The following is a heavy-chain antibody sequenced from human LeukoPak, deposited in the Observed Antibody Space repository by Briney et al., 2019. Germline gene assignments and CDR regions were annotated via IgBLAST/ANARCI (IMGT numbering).Heavy chain of an antibody. Sequence: GGSLRLSCAASGFTVSSNYMSWVRQAPGKGLEWVSVIYSGGSTYYADSAKGRFTISRDNSKNTLYLQMNSLRAEGTAVYYCAREGRDGYNWYFDYWGQGTLVTVSS. V-gene: IGHV3-66*01. J-gene: IGHJ4*02. D-gene: IGHD5-24*01. CDR3: AREGRDGYNWYFDY. CDR2: IYSGGST. CDR1: GFTVSSNY.